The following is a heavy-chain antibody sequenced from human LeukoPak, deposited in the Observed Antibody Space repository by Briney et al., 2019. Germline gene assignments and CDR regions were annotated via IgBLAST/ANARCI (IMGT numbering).Heavy chain of an antibody. CDR3: AKGGAATMRDGYNYYYYYMEV. Sequence: GGSLRLSCAASGITFSSHAMSWVRQAPGKGLEWVSLISGSGGHTYYGDSVKGRFTISRDNSTNRLYLQMNNLRPEDTAVYYCAKGGAATMRDGYNYYYYYMEVWGRGTTVTVSS. D-gene: IGHD5-24*01. CDR1: GITFSSHA. J-gene: IGHJ6*03. CDR2: ISGSGGHT. V-gene: IGHV3-23*01.